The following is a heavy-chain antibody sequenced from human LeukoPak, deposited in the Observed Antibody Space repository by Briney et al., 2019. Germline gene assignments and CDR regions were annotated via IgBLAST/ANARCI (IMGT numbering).Heavy chain of an antibody. J-gene: IGHJ4*02. CDR1: GGSISGYY. CDR3: ARDFCSGGSCYSYFHY. V-gene: IGHV4-59*01. CDR2: IYSSGGT. Sequence: SETLSLTCTVSGGSISGYYWSWIRQPPGKGLEWIGYIYSSGGTNYNPSLKSRVTISLDTSKNQFSLRLSSVTAADTAVYYCARDFCSGGSCYSYFHYWGQGTLVTVSS. D-gene: IGHD2-15*01.